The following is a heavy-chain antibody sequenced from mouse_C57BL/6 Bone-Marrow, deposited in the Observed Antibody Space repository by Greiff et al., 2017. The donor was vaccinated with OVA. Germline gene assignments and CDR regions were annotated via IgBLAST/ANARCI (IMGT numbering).Heavy chain of an antibody. D-gene: IGHD1-1*01. J-gene: IGHJ1*03. CDR3: TTIYYYGSSYSWYFDV. V-gene: IGHV14-4*01. CDR2: IDPENGDT. Sequence: EVQLQQSGAELVRPGASVKLSCTASGFNIKDDYMHWVKQRPEQGLEWLCWIDPENGDTEYASKFQGKATITADTSSNTAYLQLSSLTSEDTAVYYCTTIYYYGSSYSWYFDVWGTGTTVTVSS. CDR1: GFNIKDDY.